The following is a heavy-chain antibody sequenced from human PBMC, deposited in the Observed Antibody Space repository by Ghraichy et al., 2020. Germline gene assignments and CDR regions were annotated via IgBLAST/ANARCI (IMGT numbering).Heavy chain of an antibody. CDR3: ARAGCTNTACYEGRLYGMDV. CDR1: GFTFSDHY. J-gene: IGHJ6*02. V-gene: IGHV3-72*01. Sequence: GGSLRLSCAASGFTFSDHYMDWVRQAPGKGLEWVGRSRNKANSYTTEYAASVKGRFTISRDDSKNSLFLQMNSLKTEDTAAYYCARAGCTNTACYEGRLYGMDVWGQGTTVTVSS. D-gene: IGHD2-2*01. CDR2: SRNKANSYTT.